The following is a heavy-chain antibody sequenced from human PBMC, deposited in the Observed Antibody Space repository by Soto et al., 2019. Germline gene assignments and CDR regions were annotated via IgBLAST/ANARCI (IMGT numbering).Heavy chain of an antibody. Sequence: GTSVKVSCKASGGTFSSYTISWVRQAPGQGLEWMGRIIPILGIANYAQKFQGRVTITADKSTSTAYMELSSLRAEDTALYYCAKDTFSSHAFDIWGQGTMVTVSS. CDR2: IIPILGIA. V-gene: IGHV1-69*04. CDR1: GGTFSSYT. J-gene: IGHJ3*02. CDR3: AKDTFSSHAFDI.